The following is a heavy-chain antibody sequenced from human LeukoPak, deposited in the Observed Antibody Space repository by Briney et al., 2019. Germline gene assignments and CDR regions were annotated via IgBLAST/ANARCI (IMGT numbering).Heavy chain of an antibody. CDR1: GFTFSNAW. CDR3: AKSAGGSSWFYYYYYGMDV. V-gene: IGHV3-30*18. J-gene: IGHJ6*02. Sequence: GGSLRLSCAASGFTFSNAWMSWVRQAPGKGLEWVAVISYDGSNKYYADSVKGRFTISRDNSKNTLYLQMNSLRAEDTAVYYCAKSAGGSSWFYYYYYGMDVWGQGTTVTVSS. CDR2: ISYDGSNK. D-gene: IGHD6-13*01.